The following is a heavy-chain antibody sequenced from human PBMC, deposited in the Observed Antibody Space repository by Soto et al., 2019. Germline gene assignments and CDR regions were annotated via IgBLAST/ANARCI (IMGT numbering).Heavy chain of an antibody. CDR3: ARCPYDYVWERPNYFDY. D-gene: IGHD3-16*01. CDR1: GGSISSGDYY. J-gene: IGHJ4*02. V-gene: IGHV4-30-4*01. CDR2: IYYSGST. Sequence: SETLSLTCTVSGGSISSGDYYWSWIRQPPGKGLEWIGYIYYSGSTYYNPSLKSRVTISVDTSKNQFPLKLSSVTAADTAVYYCARCPYDYVWERPNYFDYWGQGTLVTVSS.